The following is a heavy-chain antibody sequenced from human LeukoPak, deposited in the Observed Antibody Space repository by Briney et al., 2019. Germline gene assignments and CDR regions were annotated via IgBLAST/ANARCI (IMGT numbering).Heavy chain of an antibody. Sequence: SETLSLTCTVSGGSISSYYWSWIRQPPGKGLEWIGEINHSGSTNYNPSLKSRVTISVDTSKNQFSLKLSSVTAADTAVYYCARRSVTGTSRWGQGTLVTVSS. V-gene: IGHV4-34*01. CDR2: INHSGST. J-gene: IGHJ4*02. CDR3: ARRSVTGTSR. CDR1: GGSISSYY. D-gene: IGHD1-1*01.